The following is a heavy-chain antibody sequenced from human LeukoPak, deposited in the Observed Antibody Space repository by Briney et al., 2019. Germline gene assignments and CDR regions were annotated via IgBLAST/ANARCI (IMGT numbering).Heavy chain of an antibody. Sequence: GESLKISCKGSGYSFTSYWIGWVRQMPGKGLEWMGIIYPGDSDTRYSPSFQGQVTISADKSISTAYLQWSSLKASDTAMYYCARTLNSYYYGMDVWGQGTTVTVSS. CDR3: ARTLNSYYYGMDV. CDR1: GYSFTSYW. J-gene: IGHJ6*02. V-gene: IGHV5-51*01. CDR2: IYPGDSDT.